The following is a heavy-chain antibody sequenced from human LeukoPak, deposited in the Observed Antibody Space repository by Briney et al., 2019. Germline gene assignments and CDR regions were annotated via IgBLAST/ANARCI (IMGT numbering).Heavy chain of an antibody. D-gene: IGHD1-14*01. CDR2: IYYTGFT. V-gene: IGHV4-31*03. J-gene: IGHJ6*03. CDR3: ARAGLGIENYYYYMDV. Sequence: SETLSLTFTVSGASISSDGFYWSWSRQLPGKGLEWIGYIYYTGFTYCKPSLKSRVTMSVDTSQNQFSLRMSSMTAADTAVYYCARAGLGIENYYYYMDVWGKGTTVTVSS. CDR1: GASISSDGFY.